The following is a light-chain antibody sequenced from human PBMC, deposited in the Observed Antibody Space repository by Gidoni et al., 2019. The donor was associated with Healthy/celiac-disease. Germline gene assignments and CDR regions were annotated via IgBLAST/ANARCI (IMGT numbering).Light chain of an antibody. Sequence: EIVMTQSPATLSVSPGERATLSCRASQSVSSNLAWYQQKPGQAPRLLISGASTRATGIPARFSGRGSGTEFTLTISSLQSEEFAVYYCQQYNNWPSLTFGGGTKVEIK. J-gene: IGKJ4*01. CDR1: QSVSSN. CDR2: GAS. CDR3: QQYNNWPSLT. V-gene: IGKV3-15*01.